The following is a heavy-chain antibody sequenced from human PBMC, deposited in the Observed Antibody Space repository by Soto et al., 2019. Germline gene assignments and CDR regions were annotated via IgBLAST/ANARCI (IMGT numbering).Heavy chain of an antibody. CDR3: ARDQMVVTAMYGMDV. V-gene: IGHV3-53*01. CDR2: IYSGGST. CDR1: GFTVSSNY. D-gene: IGHD2-21*02. Sequence: GGSLRLSCAASGFTVSSNYMSWVRQAPGKGLEWVSVIYSGGSTYYADSVKGRFTISRDNSKNTLYLQMNSLRAEDTAVYYCARDQMVVTAMYGMDVWGQGTTVTVSS. J-gene: IGHJ6*02.